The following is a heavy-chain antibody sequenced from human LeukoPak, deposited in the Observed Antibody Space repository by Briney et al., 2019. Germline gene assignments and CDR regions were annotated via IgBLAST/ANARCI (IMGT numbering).Heavy chain of an antibody. J-gene: IGHJ4*02. Sequence: PGGSLRLSCAASGLTFSSYEMNWVRQAPGKGLEWVSYISSSGRTIYHADSVKGRFTISRDNSKNTLYLQMNRLRPEDTAVYYCARGTVTAPDYWGQGTLVTVSS. CDR2: ISSSGRTI. CDR3: ARGTVTAPDY. CDR1: GLTFSSYE. V-gene: IGHV3-48*03. D-gene: IGHD2-21*02.